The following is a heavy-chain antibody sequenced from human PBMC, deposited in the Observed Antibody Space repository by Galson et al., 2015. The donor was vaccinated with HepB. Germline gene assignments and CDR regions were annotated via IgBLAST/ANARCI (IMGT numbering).Heavy chain of an antibody. CDR1: GYTFTSYY. CDR3: ARGAAIAVAGNNWFDP. V-gene: IGHV1-46*01. J-gene: IGHJ5*02. D-gene: IGHD6-19*01. Sequence: SVKVSCKASGYTFTSYYMHWVRQAPGQGLEWMGIINPSGGSTSYAQKFQGRVTMTRDTSTSTVYMELSSLRSEDTAVYYCARGAAIAVAGNNWFDPWGQGTLVTVSS. CDR2: INPSGGST.